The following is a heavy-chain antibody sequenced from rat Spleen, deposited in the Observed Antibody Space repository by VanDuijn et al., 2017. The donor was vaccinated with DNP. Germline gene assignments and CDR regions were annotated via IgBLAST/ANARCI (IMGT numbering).Heavy chain of an antibody. Sequence: QVQLKESGPGLVQPSQTLSLTCTVSGFSLSSYSVGWVRQPPGKGLEWIAAISTGGFTYYNSVLSSRLSISRDTSRSQVFLEMNSLQTEDTAIYFCTRDPLYNSGALDAWGQGISVTVSS. V-gene: IGHV2-6*01. CDR3: TRDPLYNSGALDA. J-gene: IGHJ4*01. CDR2: ISTGGFT. CDR1: GFSLSSYS. D-gene: IGHD4-3*01.